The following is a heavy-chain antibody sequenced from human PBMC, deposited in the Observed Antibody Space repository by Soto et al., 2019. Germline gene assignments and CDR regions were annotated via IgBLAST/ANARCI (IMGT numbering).Heavy chain of an antibody. Sequence: SESLSLTCTVSGGSIGHYYWNWIRQPPGKGLEWIAYVHYSGTTSYNPSLQSRVTVSLDTSNNQFSLTLSSVTAADTAVYYCARRWSGTDYWGQGTMVTVSS. CDR3: ARRWSGTDY. D-gene: IGHD3-10*01. CDR1: GGSIGHYY. J-gene: IGHJ4*02. V-gene: IGHV4-59*01. CDR2: VHYSGTT.